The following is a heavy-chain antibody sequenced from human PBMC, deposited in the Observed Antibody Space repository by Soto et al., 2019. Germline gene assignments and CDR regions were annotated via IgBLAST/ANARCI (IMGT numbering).Heavy chain of an antibody. CDR3: AKDLVGSYPGKFQYYGVDV. CDR1: GFSFNYFG. Sequence: QVKLVESGGGVVQPGRSLRLSCAGSGFSFNYFGIHWVRQAPGKGLEWVAVVSYEGSIKYYADYVKGRFTVSRDNCKHTMYLQRNSLRAEDTAVYFCAKDLVGSYPGKFQYYGVDVWGLGTTVTVSS. D-gene: IGHD1-26*01. CDR2: VSYEGSIK. V-gene: IGHV3-30*18. J-gene: IGHJ6*02.